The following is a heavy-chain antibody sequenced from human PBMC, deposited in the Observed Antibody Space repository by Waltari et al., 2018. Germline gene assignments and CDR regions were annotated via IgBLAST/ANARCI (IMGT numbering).Heavy chain of an antibody. CDR1: GGSFSGYF. D-gene: IGHD2-21*02. J-gene: IGHJ6*02. CDR3: VRLEDCSGPGGNCYSGDSFALDV. Sequence: QVQLQQWGAGLLQPSETLSLTCGVYGGSFSGYFWGWLRQPPGKGLEWIGEINHAGNRNYNPSLRSRVTMLVDTSRSQFSLKLSSMTAADTALYYCVRLEDCSGPGGNCYSGDSFALDVWGQGTTVTVSS. V-gene: IGHV4-34*02. CDR2: INHAGNR.